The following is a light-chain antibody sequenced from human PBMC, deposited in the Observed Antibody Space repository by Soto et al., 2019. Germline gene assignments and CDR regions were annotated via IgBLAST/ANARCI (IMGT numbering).Light chain of an antibody. J-gene: IGKJ1*01. Sequence: EIVMTQSPGTLSLSPGERATLSCRASQSVSTNLAWYQQIPGQAPRLLIYGASTRATGIPARFSGSGTGTEFTLAIRSLQSEDFAFYYCRQYKDWPKPFGLGT. CDR3: RQYKDWPKP. CDR2: GAS. V-gene: IGKV3-15*01. CDR1: QSVSTN.